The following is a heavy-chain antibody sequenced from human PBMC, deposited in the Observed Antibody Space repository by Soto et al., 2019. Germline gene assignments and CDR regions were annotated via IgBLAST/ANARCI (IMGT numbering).Heavy chain of an antibody. V-gene: IGHV4-34*01. Sequence: WTWIRQPPGKGLEWIGEVYPTGSTHYSPSLKRRVTISVDKSKNQFSLRLSSITAADTAVYDCARQPVSVAGKYFLYQSGVDVWCPGTTVTVSS. CDR3: ARQPVSVAGKYFLYQSGVDV. D-gene: IGHD6-19*01. CDR2: VYPTGST. J-gene: IGHJ6*02.